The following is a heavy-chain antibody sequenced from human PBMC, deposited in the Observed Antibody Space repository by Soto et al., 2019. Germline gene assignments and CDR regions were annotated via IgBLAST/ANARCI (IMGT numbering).Heavy chain of an antibody. J-gene: IGHJ4*02. Sequence: QVQLQKSGPGLVRPSETLSLTCTVSGGSITNYYWSWIRQPPGRGLEWIGYIYYSGSTYHNPSLKSRVTISVDTSKNQFSLKLNSVTAADTAVYYCARGWEVLDYWGQGTLVTVSS. CDR3: ARGWEVLDY. V-gene: IGHV4-59*01. D-gene: IGHD1-26*01. CDR2: IYYSGST. CDR1: GGSITNYY.